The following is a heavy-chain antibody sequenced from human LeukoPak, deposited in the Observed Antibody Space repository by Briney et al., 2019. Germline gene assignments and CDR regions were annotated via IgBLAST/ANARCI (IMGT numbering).Heavy chain of an antibody. J-gene: IGHJ5*02. CDR2: ISAYNGNT. D-gene: IGHD6-13*01. V-gene: IGHV1-18*01. Sequence: GASVKVSCKASGYTFTSYGISWVRQAPGQGIEWTGRISAYNGNTNYAPKLQGRVTMTTDTSTSTAYMELRSLRSDDTAVYYCARVLYSSSRVRWFDPWGQGTLVTVSS. CDR1: GYTFTSYG. CDR3: ARVLYSSSRVRWFDP.